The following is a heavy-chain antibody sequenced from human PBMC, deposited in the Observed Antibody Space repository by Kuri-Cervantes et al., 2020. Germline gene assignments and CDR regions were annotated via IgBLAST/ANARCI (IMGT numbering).Heavy chain of an antibody. J-gene: IGHJ4*02. CDR1: GFAFSSYG. CDR2: IWYDGSNK. V-gene: IGHV3-33*01. CDR3: ARDRFRYFDY. Sequence: GESLKISCAASGFAFSSYGMHWVRQAPGKGLEWVAVIWYDGSNKYYADSVKGRFTISRDNSKNTLYLQMNSLRAEDTAVYYCARDRFRYFDYWGQGTLVTVSS.